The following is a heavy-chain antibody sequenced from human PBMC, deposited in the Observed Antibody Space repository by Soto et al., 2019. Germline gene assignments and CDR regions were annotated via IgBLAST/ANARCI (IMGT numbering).Heavy chain of an antibody. J-gene: IGHJ6*02. CDR2: VPYDGSIK. CDR3: AKDGSHLAVAGTSPTSYFYGLAV. CDR1: GFTFSVYG. Sequence: QVQLVESGGGVVQPGRSLRLSCAASGFTFSVYGMHWVRQAPGKGLEWVALVPYDGSIKYYADSVKGRFTISRDNSKNTLYLQMNSLRVEDTAVYYCAKDGSHLAVAGTSPTSYFYGLAVWGQGTTVTVSS. V-gene: IGHV3-30*18. D-gene: IGHD6-19*01.